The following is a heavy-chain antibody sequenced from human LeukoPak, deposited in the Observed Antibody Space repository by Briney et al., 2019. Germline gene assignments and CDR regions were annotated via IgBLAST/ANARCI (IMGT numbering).Heavy chain of an antibody. D-gene: IGHD3-22*01. J-gene: IGHJ4*02. V-gene: IGHV4-59*12. CDR2: IYYSGST. Sequence: SETLSLTCTVSGGSISSYYWSWIRQPPGKGLEWIGYIYYSGSTNYNPSLKSRVTISVDTSKNQFSLKLSSVTAADTAVYYCARDLGYYDRVWGQGTLVTVSS. CDR3: ARDLGYYDRV. CDR1: GGSISSYY.